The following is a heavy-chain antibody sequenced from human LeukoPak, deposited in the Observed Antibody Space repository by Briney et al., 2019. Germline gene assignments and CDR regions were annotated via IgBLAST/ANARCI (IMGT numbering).Heavy chain of an antibody. CDR1: GASFNSDDQY. D-gene: IGHD3-22*01. Sequence: SETLSLTCTVSGASFNSDDQYWNWTRQSPGKGLEWIGSIHPSGMLYNSPSLESRVTMSRDTSKNQFSLNLNSVTAADTAVYFCSRGLDSRKLGYWGQGILVTVSS. V-gene: IGHV4-31*03. CDR3: SRGLDSRKLGY. CDR2: IHPSGML. J-gene: IGHJ4*02.